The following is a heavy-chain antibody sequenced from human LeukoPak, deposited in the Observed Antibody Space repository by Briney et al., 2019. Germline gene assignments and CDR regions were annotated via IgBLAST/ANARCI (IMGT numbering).Heavy chain of an antibody. CDR1: GFTFSGYW. J-gene: IGHJ5*02. Sequence: GGSLRLSCAASGFTFSGYWMHWVRQAPGKGLEWVANIKQDGSVKYYVDSVKGRFTISRDNAKNSLYLQMNSLRAEDTAVYYCARDGPYSSSATHPPWGQGTLVTVSS. CDR3: ARDGPYSSSATHPP. D-gene: IGHD6-6*01. CDR2: IKQDGSVK. V-gene: IGHV3-7*01.